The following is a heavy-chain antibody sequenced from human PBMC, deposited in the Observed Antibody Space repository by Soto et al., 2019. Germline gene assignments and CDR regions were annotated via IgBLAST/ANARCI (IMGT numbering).Heavy chain of an antibody. Sequence: QVQLQQWGAGLLKPSETLSLNCAVTGGSLSGYYWSWIRQPPGKGLEWIGEVKDGGHTNYSPSLRGXATXSXATSNHQFSLRLNSVTAADTGVYYCARGQEGVVATHWDQGSLVTVSS. CDR1: GGSLSGYY. D-gene: IGHD5-12*01. V-gene: IGHV4-34*01. J-gene: IGHJ4*02. CDR3: ARGQEGVVATH. CDR2: VKDGGHT.